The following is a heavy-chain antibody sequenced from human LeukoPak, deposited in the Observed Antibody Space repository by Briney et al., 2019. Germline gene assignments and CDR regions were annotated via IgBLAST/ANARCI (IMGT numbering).Heavy chain of an antibody. V-gene: IGHV1-2*02. Sequence: GAAVKASCKASGYTFTGYYMHWVRQAPGQGLEWMGWINPNSGVTNYAQKFQGRVTMTRDTSISTAYLELSRLRSDDTAVYYCARIIWYSRGSEYFDYWGQGTLVTVST. J-gene: IGHJ4*02. CDR3: ARIIWYSRGSEYFDY. D-gene: IGHD6-13*01. CDR2: INPNSGVT. CDR1: GYTFTGYY.